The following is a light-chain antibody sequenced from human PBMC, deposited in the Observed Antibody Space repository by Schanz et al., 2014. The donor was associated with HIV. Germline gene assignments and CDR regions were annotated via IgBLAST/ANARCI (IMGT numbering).Light chain of an antibody. Sequence: EIVLTQSPGTLSLSPGERATLSCRASQSVTSSYLAWYQQKPGQAPRLLIYGASSRATGIPDRFSGSGSGTDFTLTISRLEPDDFAVYYCQQYNNWPRTFGPGTTVDIK. CDR3: QQYNNWPRT. CDR2: GAS. V-gene: IGKV3-20*01. J-gene: IGKJ3*01. CDR1: QSVTSSY.